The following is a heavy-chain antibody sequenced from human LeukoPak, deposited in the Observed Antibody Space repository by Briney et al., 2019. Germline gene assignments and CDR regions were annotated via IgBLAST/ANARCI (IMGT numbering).Heavy chain of an antibody. CDR3: AKLQTAVVPAATLGFDS. J-gene: IGHJ4*02. CDR2: IYTSGSA. CDR1: DDSISNYY. D-gene: IGHD2-2*01. Sequence: SETLSLTCTVSDDSISNYYWSWIRQPAGKGLECIGRIYTSGSANYNPSLKRRVTMSVDTSKNHFSLKLSSATAADTAIYYCAKLQTAVVPAATLGFDSWGQGTLVTVS. V-gene: IGHV4-4*07.